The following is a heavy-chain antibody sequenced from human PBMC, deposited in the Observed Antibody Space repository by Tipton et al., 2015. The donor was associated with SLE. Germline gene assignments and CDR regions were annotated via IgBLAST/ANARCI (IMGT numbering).Heavy chain of an antibody. CDR1: GFTFSDHY. J-gene: IGHJ6*04. Sequence: SLRLSCAASGFTFSDHYMDWVRQAPGKGLEWVAVIYSGGSTHYADSVKGRFTISRDNAKNSLSLQMNSLRAEDTAVYYCARVGDGYNVMDVWGKGTTVTVSS. V-gene: IGHV3-66*01. D-gene: IGHD5-24*01. CDR3: ARVGDGYNVMDV. CDR2: IYSGGST.